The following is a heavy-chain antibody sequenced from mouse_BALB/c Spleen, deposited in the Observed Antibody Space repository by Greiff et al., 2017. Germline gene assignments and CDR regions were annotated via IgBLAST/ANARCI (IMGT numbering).Heavy chain of an antibody. CDR2: ISYSGST. Sequence: EVQGVESGPGLVKPSQSLSLTCTVTGYSITSDYAWNWIRQFPGNKLEWMGYISYSGSTSYNPSLKSRISITRDTSKNQFFLQLNSVTTEDTATYYCARRDLGRKYFDYWGQGTTLTVSS. V-gene: IGHV3-2*02. D-gene: IGHD4-1*01. CDR1: GYSITSDYA. J-gene: IGHJ2*01. CDR3: ARRDLGRKYFDY.